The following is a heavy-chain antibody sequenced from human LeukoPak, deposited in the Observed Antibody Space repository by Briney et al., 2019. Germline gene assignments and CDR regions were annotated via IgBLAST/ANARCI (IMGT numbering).Heavy chain of an antibody. CDR2: INHDGGDK. Sequence: GGSLRLSCVASVFIFRNYLMSWVRQALGKGLEWVANINHDGGDKNYVDSVQGRFTISRDNAKSSLYLQMNSLRVEDTAVYYCAITGGPTVTAFDLWGQGILVTVSS. V-gene: IGHV3-7*02. CDR1: VFIFRNYL. D-gene: IGHD4-17*01. CDR3: AITGGPTVTAFDL. J-gene: IGHJ4*02.